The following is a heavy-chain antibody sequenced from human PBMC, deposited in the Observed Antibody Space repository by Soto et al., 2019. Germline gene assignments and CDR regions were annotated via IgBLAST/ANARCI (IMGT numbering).Heavy chain of an antibody. V-gene: IGHV3-33*01. CDR2: IWYDGSNK. J-gene: IGHJ4*02. CDR1: GFTFSSYG. Sequence: QVQLVESGGGVVQPGRSLRLSCAASGFTFSSYGMHWVRQAPGKGLEWVAVIWYDGSNKYYADSVKGRFTISRDNSKNTLYLQMNSLRAEATAVYYCARDGDYYGSGSYYQSFDYWGQGTLVTVSS. D-gene: IGHD3-10*01. CDR3: ARDGDYYGSGSYYQSFDY.